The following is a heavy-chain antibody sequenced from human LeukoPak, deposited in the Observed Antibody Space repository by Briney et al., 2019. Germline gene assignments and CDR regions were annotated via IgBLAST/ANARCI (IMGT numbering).Heavy chain of an antibody. CDR2: ISPSGDIT. J-gene: IGHJ6*03. V-gene: IGHV3-23*01. Sequence: GGSLRLSCAGSGFSFSSHGMNWVRQAPGKGLEWVSGISPSGDITYYTDSVRGRFTISRDNFKNTLSLQVNSLRAEDTAMYYCAKYGRAVAGTSYYYYMDVWGKGTTVTISS. CDR1: GFSFSSHG. CDR3: AKYGRAVAGTSYYYYMDV. D-gene: IGHD6-19*01.